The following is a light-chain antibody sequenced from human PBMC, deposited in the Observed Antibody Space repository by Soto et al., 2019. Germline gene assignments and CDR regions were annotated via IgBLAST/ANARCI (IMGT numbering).Light chain of an antibody. Sequence: DIVMTQSSDSLAVSLGERATINCKSSQSVLYSSNNKNYLAWYQQKPGQPPKLLIYWASTRXXGXXXRFXGXXXXXXXXXXXXXXQAEDVAVYYCQQYYSTPLTFGGGTKVEIK. CDR2: WAS. V-gene: IGKV4-1*01. CDR3: QQYYSTPLT. J-gene: IGKJ4*01. CDR1: QSVLYSSNNKNY.